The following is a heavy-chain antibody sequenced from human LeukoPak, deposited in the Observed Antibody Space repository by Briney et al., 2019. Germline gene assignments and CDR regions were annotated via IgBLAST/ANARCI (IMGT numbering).Heavy chain of an antibody. V-gene: IGHV4-39*01. CDR3: ARHRPRDYDFWSGQGDY. CDR1: GGSIGSSSYY. D-gene: IGHD3-3*01. Sequence: ASETLSLTCTVSGGSIGSSSYYWGWIRQPPGKGLEWIGSIYYSGSTYYNPSLKSRVTISVDTSKNQFSLKLSSVTAADTAVHYCARHRPRDYDFWSGQGDYWGQGTLVTVSS. CDR2: IYYSGST. J-gene: IGHJ4*02.